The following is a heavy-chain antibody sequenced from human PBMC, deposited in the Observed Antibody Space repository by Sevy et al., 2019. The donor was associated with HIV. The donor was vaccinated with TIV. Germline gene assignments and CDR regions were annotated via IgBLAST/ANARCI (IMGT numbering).Heavy chain of an antibody. D-gene: IGHD5-12*01. CDR1: GFTFSSDS. Sequence: EGSLRLSCAASGFTFSSDSMNWVLQAPGKALEWVSYIRSSSSTIYYADSVKGRFTISRDNAKNSLYLQMNSLRDEDSAEYYCARGWVYSGCDYLGELNFDYWGQGTLVTVSS. V-gene: IGHV3-48*02. J-gene: IGHJ4*02. CDR3: ARGWVYSGCDYLGELNFDY. CDR2: IRSSSSTI.